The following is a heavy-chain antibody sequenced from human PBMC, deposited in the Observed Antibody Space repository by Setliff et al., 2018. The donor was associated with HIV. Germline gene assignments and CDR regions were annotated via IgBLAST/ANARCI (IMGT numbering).Heavy chain of an antibody. CDR2: IYRTGDT. CDR1: GYSINSSHF. CDR3: ARDKTYWNYSRCSRAGWYFDL. D-gene: IGHD2-2*01. J-gene: IGHJ2*01. Sequence: PSETLSLTCTVSGYSINSSHFWGWIRQPPGKGREWVGSIYRTGDTHYNPSLKSRVTISVDTSKNQFSLRLSSVTAADTAVYYCARDKTYWNYSRCSRAGWYFDLWGRGTLVTVSS. V-gene: IGHV4-38-2*02.